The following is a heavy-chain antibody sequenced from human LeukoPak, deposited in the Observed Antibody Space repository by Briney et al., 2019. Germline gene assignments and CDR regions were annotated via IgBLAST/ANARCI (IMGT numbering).Heavy chain of an antibody. CDR1: GFTFSNYA. Sequence: GGSLRLSCAASGFTFSNYAMGWVRQAPGKGLEWVSGIGGSGGMTYYADSVKGRFTISRDNSKNALYLEMNSLRVEDTAIYYCAKWGGDSGVEQWLVLDYWGQGTLVTVSS. J-gene: IGHJ4*02. CDR2: IGGSGGMT. V-gene: IGHV3-23*01. D-gene: IGHD6-19*01. CDR3: AKWGGDSGVEQWLVLDY.